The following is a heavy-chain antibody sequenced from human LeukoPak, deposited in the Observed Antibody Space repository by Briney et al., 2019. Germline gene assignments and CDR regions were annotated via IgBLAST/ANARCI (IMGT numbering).Heavy chain of an antibody. Sequence: PGGSLRLSCAASGFTSSSFAMSWVRQAPGKGLQGVSIISGSGISTYYADSVKGRFTISRDNSKNTLYLQMNSLRAADTAVYYCAKDHSSRGYSYGHYFDYWGQGTLVTVSS. J-gene: IGHJ4*02. CDR1: GFTSSSFA. CDR2: ISGSGIST. D-gene: IGHD5-18*01. V-gene: IGHV3-23*01. CDR3: AKDHSSRGYSYGHYFDY.